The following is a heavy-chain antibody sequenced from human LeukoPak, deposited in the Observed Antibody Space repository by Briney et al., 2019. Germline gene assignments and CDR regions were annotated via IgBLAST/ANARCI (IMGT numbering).Heavy chain of an antibody. CDR2: MNPNSGNT. V-gene: IGHV1-8*03. Sequence: GASVKVSCKASGYTFTSYDINWVRQATGQGLEWMGWMNPNSGNTGYAQKFQGRVTITRNTSISTAYMELSSLRSEDTAVYYCARALTIVTIFGVVYRRDAFDIWGQGTMVTVSS. CDR3: ARALTIVTIFGVVYRRDAFDI. J-gene: IGHJ3*02. CDR1: GYTFTSYD. D-gene: IGHD3-3*01.